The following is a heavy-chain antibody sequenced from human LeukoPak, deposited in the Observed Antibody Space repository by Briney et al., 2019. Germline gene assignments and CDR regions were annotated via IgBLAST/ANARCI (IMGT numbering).Heavy chain of an antibody. CDR3: ARVARCTSCFDVDY. J-gene: IGHJ4*02. V-gene: IGHV4-38-2*02. CDR2: FFLKGST. Sequence: SETLSPTCTVSGYSITSAYYWGWIRQPPGKRLEWIGSFFLKGSTYYNPSLKSRVTISVDTSKNQFSLTLSSVTAADTAVYYCARVARCTSCFDVDYWGQGTLVTVSS. CDR1: GYSITSAYY. D-gene: IGHD2-2*01.